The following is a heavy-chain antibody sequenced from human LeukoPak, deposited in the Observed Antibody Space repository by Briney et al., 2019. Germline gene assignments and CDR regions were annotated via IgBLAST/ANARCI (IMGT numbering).Heavy chain of an antibody. Sequence: SETLSLTCTVSGGSISSYYWSWIRQPPGKGLEWIGYIYYRGSTNYNPSLKSRVTISVDTSKNQFSLKLSSVTAADTAVYYCARVPCSSTSCYRRLAFDIWGQGTMVTVSS. CDR3: ARVPCSSTSCYRRLAFDI. CDR2: IYYRGST. D-gene: IGHD2-2*01. V-gene: IGHV4-59*01. J-gene: IGHJ3*02. CDR1: GGSISSYY.